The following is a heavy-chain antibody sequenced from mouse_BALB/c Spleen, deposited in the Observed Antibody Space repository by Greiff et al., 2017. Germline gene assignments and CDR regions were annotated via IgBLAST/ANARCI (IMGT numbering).Heavy chain of an antibody. CDR2: ISYDGSN. D-gene: IGHD1-2*01. V-gene: IGHV3-6*02. Sequence: EVKLVESGPGLVKPSQSLSLTCSVTGYSITSGYYWNWSRQFPGNKLEWMGYISYDGSNNYNPSLKNRISITRDTSKNQFFLKLNSVTTEDTATYYCASSTATAYWGQGTLVTVSA. CDR1: GYSITSGYY. CDR3: ASSTATAY. J-gene: IGHJ3*01.